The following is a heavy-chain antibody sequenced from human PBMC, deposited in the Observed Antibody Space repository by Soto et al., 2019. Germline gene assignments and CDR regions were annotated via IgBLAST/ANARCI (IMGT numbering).Heavy chain of an antibody. CDR1: GGTFSSYA. CDR3: ARDSGYGSGASVNHYLDY. D-gene: IGHD3-10*01. V-gene: IGHV1-69*13. CDR2: IIPIFGTA. J-gene: IGHJ4*01. Sequence: SVKVSCKASGGTFSSYAISWVRQAPGQGLEWMGGIIPIFGTANYAQKFQGRVTITADESTSTAYMELSSLRSEDTAVYYCARDSGYGSGASVNHYLDYWGHGTLVTVSS.